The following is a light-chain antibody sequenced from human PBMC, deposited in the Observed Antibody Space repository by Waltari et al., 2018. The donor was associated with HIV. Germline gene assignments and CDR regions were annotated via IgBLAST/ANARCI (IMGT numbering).Light chain of an antibody. J-gene: IGLJ3*02. CDR3: SSYTTSSTWV. CDR2: EVT. CDR1: RSDIGASNR. Sequence: QSALTQPPSVSGSLGQSVTISCTGTRSDIGASNRVSWYQQSPGTAPKLRIYEVTHRPSGVPVRFSGSKSGNTASLTISGLQADDEADYYCSSYTTSSTWVFGGGTKLTVL. V-gene: IGLV2-18*02.